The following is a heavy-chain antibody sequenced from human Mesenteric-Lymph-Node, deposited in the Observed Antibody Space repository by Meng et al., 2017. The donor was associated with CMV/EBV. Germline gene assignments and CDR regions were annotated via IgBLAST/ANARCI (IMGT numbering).Heavy chain of an antibody. CDR1: GFTVSSKS. D-gene: IGHD3-3*01. CDR2: IYSSAST. V-gene: IGHV3-53*01. Sequence: SGFTVSSKSMSWIRQAPGKGLEWVSIIYSSASTYYADSVQGRFTISRDNSKNTLYLQMNSLRPEDTAVYYCARVPTIFGVVNDIVDYWGQGTLVTVSS. J-gene: IGHJ4*02. CDR3: ARVPTIFGVVNDIVDY.